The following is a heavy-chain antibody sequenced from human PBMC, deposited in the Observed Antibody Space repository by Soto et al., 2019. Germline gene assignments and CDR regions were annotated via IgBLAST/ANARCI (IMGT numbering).Heavy chain of an antibody. CDR3: ARARSYQDSSGSYSLPY. D-gene: IGHD3-22*01. CDR1: GFTFSSYA. Sequence: GGSLRLSCAASGFTFSSYAMNWVRQAPGKGLEWDSAISGDDATTHFADSVKGRFTISRDNSKNTMSLQMNSLRAEDKAVYFCARARSYQDSSGSYSLPYWGQGTLDTVYS. CDR2: ISGDDATT. J-gene: IGHJ4*02. V-gene: IGHV3-23*01.